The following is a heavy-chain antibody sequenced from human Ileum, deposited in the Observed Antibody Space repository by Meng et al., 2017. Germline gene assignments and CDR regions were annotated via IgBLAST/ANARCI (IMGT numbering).Heavy chain of an antibody. CDR1: GFTFNNYW. V-gene: IGHV3-74*01. CDR3: SRDLSSEWELVG. D-gene: IGHD1-26*01. CDR2: INRDGTST. J-gene: IGHJ4*02. Sequence: EVQLVESGGGLVQPGGSLRLSCAVSGFTFNNYWMHWVRQVPGKGLVWVSRINRDGTSTSYADSLEGRFSISRDNAKNTLYLQMNNLRPEDTAVYYCSRDLSSEWELVGWGQGTLVTVSS.